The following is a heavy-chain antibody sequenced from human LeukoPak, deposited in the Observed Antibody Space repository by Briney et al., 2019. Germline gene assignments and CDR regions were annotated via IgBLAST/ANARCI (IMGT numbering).Heavy chain of an antibody. Sequence: PGRSLRLSCAASGFTFSSYGMHWVRQAPGKGLEWVAVISYDGSNKYYADSVKGRFTISRDNSKNTLYLQMNSLRAEDTAVYYCAGERADYFDYWGQGTLVTVSS. D-gene: IGHD6-19*01. CDR2: ISYDGSNK. V-gene: IGHV3-30*03. CDR3: AGERADYFDY. CDR1: GFTFSSYG. J-gene: IGHJ4*02.